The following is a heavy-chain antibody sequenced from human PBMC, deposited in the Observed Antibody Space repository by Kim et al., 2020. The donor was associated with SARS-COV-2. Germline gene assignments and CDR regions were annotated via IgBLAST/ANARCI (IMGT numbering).Heavy chain of an antibody. J-gene: IGHJ3*02. V-gene: IGHV3-30*03. Sequence: GVSLRLSCAASGFTFSSYGMHWVRQAPGKGLEWVAVISYDGSNKYYADSVKGRFTISRDNSKNTLYLQMNSLRAEDTAVYYCAVWGSSSVAFDIWGQGT. D-gene: IGHD6-6*01. CDR2: ISYDGSNK. CDR1: GFTFSSYG. CDR3: AVWGSSSVAFDI.